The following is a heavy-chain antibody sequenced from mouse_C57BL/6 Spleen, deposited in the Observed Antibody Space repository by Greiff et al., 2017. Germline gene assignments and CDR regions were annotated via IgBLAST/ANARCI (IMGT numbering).Heavy chain of an antibody. CDR2: IDPETGGT. J-gene: IGHJ4*01. CDR1: GYTFTDYE. D-gene: IGHD1-1*01. V-gene: IGHV1-15*01. Sequence: VQLVESGAELVRPGASVTLSCKASGYTFTDYEMHWVKQTPVHGLEWIGAIDPETGGTAYNQKFKGKAILTADKSSSTAYMELRSLTSEDSAVYYCTRKGYGSSYVGAMDYWGQGTSVTVSS. CDR3: TRKGYGSSYVGAMDY.